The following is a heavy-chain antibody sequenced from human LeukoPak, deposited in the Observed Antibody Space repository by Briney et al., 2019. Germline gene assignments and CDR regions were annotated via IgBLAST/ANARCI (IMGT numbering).Heavy chain of an antibody. J-gene: IGHJ4*02. CDR1: GGSISSSDW. CDR2: MHQSGII. CDR3: ASRYDYSNYIDY. D-gene: IGHD4-11*01. Sequence: PSGTLSLTCTVSGGSISSSDWWSWVRQPPGKGLEWIGEMHQSGIINYNPSLKSRVTISVDTSKNHFSLKLSSVTAADTAVYYCASRYDYSNYIDYWGQGTLVTVSS. V-gene: IGHV4-4*02.